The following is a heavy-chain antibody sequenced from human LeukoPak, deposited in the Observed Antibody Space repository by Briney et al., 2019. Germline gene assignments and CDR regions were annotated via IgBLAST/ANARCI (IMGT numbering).Heavy chain of an antibody. D-gene: IGHD3-3*01. J-gene: IGHJ4*02. CDR1: GFTFSGSA. V-gene: IGHV3-73*01. CDR3: TRGPDSWWVVY. CDR2: IRSKANSYAT. Sequence: GGSLRLSCAASGFTFSGSAIHWVRQASGRGLEWVGRIRSKANSYATAYAASVKGRFTISRDDSKNTAYLQMSSLKTEDTAVYYCTRGPDSWWVVYWGQGTLVTVSS.